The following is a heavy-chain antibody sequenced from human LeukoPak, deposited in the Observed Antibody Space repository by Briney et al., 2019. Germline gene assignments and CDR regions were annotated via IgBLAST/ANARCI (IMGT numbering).Heavy chain of an antibody. CDR3: ARDSSSSYYMDV. D-gene: IGHD6-6*01. CDR2: IIPILGIA. V-gene: IGHV1-69*04. Sequence: SVKVSCKASGGTFSSYAISWVRQAPGQGLEWMGRIIPILGIANYAQKFQGRVTITADKSTSTAYMELSRLRSDDTAVYYCARDSSSSYYMDVWGKGTTVTVSS. J-gene: IGHJ6*03. CDR1: GGTFSSYA.